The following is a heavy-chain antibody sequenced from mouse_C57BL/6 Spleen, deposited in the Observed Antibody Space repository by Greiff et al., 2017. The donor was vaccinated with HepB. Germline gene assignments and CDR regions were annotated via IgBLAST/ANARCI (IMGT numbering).Heavy chain of an antibody. V-gene: IGHV1-81*01. CDR3: ARGGDGGFAY. D-gene: IGHD3-3*01. CDR2: IYPRSGNT. CDR1: GYTFTSYG. Sequence: VKLQESGAELARPGASVKLSCKASGYTFTSYGISWVKQRTGQGLEWIGEIYPRSGNTYYNEKFKGKATLTADKSSRTAYMELRSLTSEASAVYFGARGGDGGFAYWGQGTLVTVSA. J-gene: IGHJ3*01.